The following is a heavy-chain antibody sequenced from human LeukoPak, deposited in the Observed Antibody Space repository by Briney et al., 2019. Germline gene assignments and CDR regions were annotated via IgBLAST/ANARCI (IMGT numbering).Heavy chain of an antibody. J-gene: IGHJ6*03. CDR1: GGSFSGYY. V-gene: IGHV4-34*01. Sequence: NTSETLTLTCAAYGGSFSGYYWSWIRQPPGKGLEWIGEINHNGSTNYNPSLKSRVTISVDTSKNQFSLTLSSVTAADTAVYYCARGASDCTYVVCYRYYYYYMDVWGKGTTVTVSS. CDR2: INHNGST. CDR3: ARGASDCTYVVCYRYYYYYMDV. D-gene: IGHD2-8*01.